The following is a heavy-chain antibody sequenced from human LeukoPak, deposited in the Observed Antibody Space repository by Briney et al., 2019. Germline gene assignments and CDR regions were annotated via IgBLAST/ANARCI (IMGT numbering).Heavy chain of an antibody. D-gene: IGHD6-19*01. V-gene: IGHV3-73*01. CDR3: TRHSYSGGWYGYYYHMDV. Sequence: PGGSLRLSCAASGFTFSGSAMHWVRQASGKGLEWVGRIRSKANSYATAYAASVKGRFTISRDDSKNTAYLQMNSLKTEDTAVYYCTRHSYSGGWYGYYYHMDVWGKGTTVTLSS. CDR1: GFTFSGSA. J-gene: IGHJ6*03. CDR2: IRSKANSYAT.